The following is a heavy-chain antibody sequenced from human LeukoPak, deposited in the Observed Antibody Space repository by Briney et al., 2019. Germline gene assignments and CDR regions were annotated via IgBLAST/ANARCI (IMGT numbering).Heavy chain of an antibody. Sequence: ASVKVSCKASGGTFSSYAISWVRQAPGQGLEWMGAIIPIFGTANYAQKFQGRVTITTDESTSTAYMELSSLRSEDTAVYYCALVRGVISLDAFDIWGQGTMVTVSS. CDR1: GGTFSSYA. CDR3: ALVRGVISLDAFDI. D-gene: IGHD3-10*01. V-gene: IGHV1-69*05. CDR2: IIPIFGTA. J-gene: IGHJ3*02.